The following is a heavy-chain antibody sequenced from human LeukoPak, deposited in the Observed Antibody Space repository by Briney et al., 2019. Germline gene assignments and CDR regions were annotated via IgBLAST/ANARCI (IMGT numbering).Heavy chain of an antibody. CDR3: ARDWAGYCSGGSCYSPAFDI. CDR2: IYYSGST. D-gene: IGHD2-15*01. Sequence: SETLSLTCTVSGGSISIYYWSWIRQPPGKGLEWIGYIYYSGSTNYNPSLKSRVTISVDTSKNQFSLKLSSVTAADTAVYYCARDWAGYCSGGSCYSPAFDIWGQGTMVTVSS. CDR1: GGSISIYY. J-gene: IGHJ3*02. V-gene: IGHV4-59*01.